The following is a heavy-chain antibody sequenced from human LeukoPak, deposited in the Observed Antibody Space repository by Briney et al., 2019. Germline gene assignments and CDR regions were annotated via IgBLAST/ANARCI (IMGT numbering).Heavy chain of an antibody. J-gene: IGHJ4*02. V-gene: IGHV1-69*13. D-gene: IGHD5-12*01. CDR3: ARAGYSGYDPFDY. CDR2: IILIFGTA. Sequence: SVKVSCKASGGTFISYAISWVRQAPGQGLEWMGGIILIFGTANYAQKFQGRVTITADESTSTAYMELSSLRSEDTAVYYCARAGYSGYDPFDYWGQGTLVTVSS. CDR1: GGTFISYA.